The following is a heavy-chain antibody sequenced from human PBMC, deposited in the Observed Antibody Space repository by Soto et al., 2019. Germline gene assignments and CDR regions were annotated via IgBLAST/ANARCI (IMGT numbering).Heavy chain of an antibody. J-gene: IGHJ6*02. Sequence: SETLSLTCAVSGGSISSGGYSWSWIRQPPGKGLEWIGYNYHSGSTYYNPSLKSRVTISVDRSKNQPSLKLSSVTAADTAVYYCARAGSGSYDYYYYGMDVWGQGTTVTVSS. CDR3: ARAGSGSYDYYYYGMDV. CDR1: GGSISSGGYS. CDR2: NYHSGST. D-gene: IGHD3-10*01. V-gene: IGHV4-30-2*01.